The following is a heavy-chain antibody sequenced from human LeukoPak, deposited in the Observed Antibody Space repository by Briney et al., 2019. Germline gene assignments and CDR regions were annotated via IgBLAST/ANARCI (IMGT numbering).Heavy chain of an antibody. J-gene: IGHJ4*02. CDR3: ARGPNSNWSGLDF. D-gene: IGHD6-6*01. CDR2: ISPTGSTT. V-gene: IGHV3-74*01. CDR1: GFSFSGHW. Sequence: SGGSLRLSCTASGFSFSGHWMHWVRQLPGKGLVWVSRISPTGSTTSYADSVKGRFTVSRDNAKNTLYLQVNNLRAEDTAVYYCARGPNSNWSGLDFWGQGTLLTVSS.